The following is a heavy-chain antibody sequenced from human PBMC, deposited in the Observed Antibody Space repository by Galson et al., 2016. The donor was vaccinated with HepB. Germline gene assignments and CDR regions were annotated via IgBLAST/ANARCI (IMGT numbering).Heavy chain of an antibody. J-gene: IGHJ6*02. Sequence: TLSLTCTVSGGSISSGDYYWSWIRQPPGKGLEWIGYIYYSESTYYNPSLRSRVTMSVDTSKYQFSLKLSSVTAADTAGYYCARGGVRSLGWHTLRYYYYGMDVWGQGTAVTVSS. CDR2: IYYSEST. V-gene: IGHV4-30-4*01. CDR3: ARGGVRSLGWHTLRYYYYGMDV. D-gene: IGHD3-3*01. CDR1: GGSISSGDYY.